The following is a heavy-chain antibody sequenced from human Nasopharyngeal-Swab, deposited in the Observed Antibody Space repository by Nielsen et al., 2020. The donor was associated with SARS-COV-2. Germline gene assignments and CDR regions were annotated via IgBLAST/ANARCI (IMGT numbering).Heavy chain of an antibody. CDR3: ARVGGYYDSSGYGGDFDY. CDR2: ISSSSSYI. J-gene: IGHJ4*02. CDR1: GFTFSSYS. D-gene: IGHD3-22*01. Sequence: GESLTISCAASGFTFSSYSMNWVRQAPGKGLEWVSSISSSSSYIYYADSVKGRFTISRDNAKNSLYLQMNSLRAEDTAVYYCARVGGYYDSSGYGGDFDYWGQGTLVTVSS. V-gene: IGHV3-21*01.